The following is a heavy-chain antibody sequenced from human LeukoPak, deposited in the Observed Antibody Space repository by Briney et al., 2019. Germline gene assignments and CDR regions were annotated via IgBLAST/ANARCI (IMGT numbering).Heavy chain of an antibody. J-gene: IGHJ4*02. V-gene: IGHV3-23*01. CDR1: RFTFNTFG. D-gene: IGHD3-22*01. CDR2: ISGSGGST. CDR3: AKDQYYDSSGYL. Sequence: PGGSLRLSCAASRFTFNTFGMHWVRQAPGKGLEWVSAISGSGGSTYYADSVKGRFTISRDNSKNTLYLQMNSLRAEDTAVYYCAKDQYYDSSGYLWGQGTLVTVSS.